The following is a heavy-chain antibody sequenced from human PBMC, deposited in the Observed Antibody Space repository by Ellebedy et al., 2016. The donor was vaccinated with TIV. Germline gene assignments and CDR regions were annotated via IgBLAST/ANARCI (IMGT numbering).Heavy chain of an antibody. Sequence: GGSLRLSCAASGFTFSNYAMSWVRRSPGKGLDWVSLISGSGEYTYYADSVKGRLTISRDNSKNTLYLQMNSLRAGDTAVYYCARAYYYDSIRRFDPWGQGTLVTVSS. V-gene: IGHV3-23*01. J-gene: IGHJ5*02. CDR3: ARAYYYDSIRRFDP. CDR2: ISGSGEYT. D-gene: IGHD3-22*01. CDR1: GFTFSNYA.